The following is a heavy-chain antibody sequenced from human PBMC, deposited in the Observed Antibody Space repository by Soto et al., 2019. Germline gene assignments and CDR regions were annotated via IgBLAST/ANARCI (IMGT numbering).Heavy chain of an antibody. J-gene: IGHJ6*02. Sequence: QAQLQESGPGLVKPSETLSLTCTVSGGSVSSSRYYWSLIRQPPGKGLEWIGYIHYRGSTNYNPSLKSRVTILEDKSENQFSLKLSSVTAADTAVYYCAGETLSSIAARNYYSAMDVWGQGTTVTVSS. D-gene: IGHD6-6*01. CDR3: AGETLSSIAARNYYSAMDV. V-gene: IGHV4-61*01. CDR1: GGSVSSSRYY. CDR2: IHYRGST.